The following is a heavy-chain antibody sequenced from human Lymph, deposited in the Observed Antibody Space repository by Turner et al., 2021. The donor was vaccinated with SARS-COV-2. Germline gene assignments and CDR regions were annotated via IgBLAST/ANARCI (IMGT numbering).Heavy chain of an antibody. V-gene: IGHV4-59*08. CDR2: IHNSGST. CDR1: GGSISSYS. J-gene: IGHJ6*02. Sequence: QVLLQESCPGLVQPSETLSLTCPVPGGSISSYSWSWIRQQPGEGLEWIGYIHNSGSTNYNHSLKSRVTISIDTAKTQYSLKLNSVTAADAAVYYCARHGFSGWYGGGMDVWGQGTTVTVSS. CDR3: ARHGFSGWYGGGMDV. D-gene: IGHD6-19*01.